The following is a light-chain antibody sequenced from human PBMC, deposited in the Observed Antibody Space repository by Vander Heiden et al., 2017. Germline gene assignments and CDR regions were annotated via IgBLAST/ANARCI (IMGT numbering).Light chain of an antibody. CDR2: SAS. CDR3: QQSNNLPIYS. V-gene: IGKV1-9*01. J-gene: IGKJ3*01. Sequence: DIRLTQSPSFLSASVADRLTITCRASQDVSRYLAWYQHKPGRAAKLLIYSASTWQSGVPSRFSGSGSGTEFTLTISSLQPEDFATYYCQQSNNLPIYSFGPGSRVDFK. CDR1: QDVSRY.